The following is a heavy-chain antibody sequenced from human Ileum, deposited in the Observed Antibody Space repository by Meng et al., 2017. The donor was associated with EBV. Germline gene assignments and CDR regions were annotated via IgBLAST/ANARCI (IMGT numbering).Heavy chain of an antibody. D-gene: IGHD3-10*01. CDR1: SDSSSSNNW. V-gene: IGHV4-4*02. CDR3: ARGYGSGRDYFDY. J-gene: IGHJ4*02. Sequence: QVQVKDAGPGLVKPSGTLSLPCGVPSDSSSSNNWWSWFRQPPGKGLEWIGEIYYSGSTIYNPSLKSRVTISVDKSKNLFSLKLSSVTAADTAVYYCARGYGSGRDYFDYWGQGTLVTVSS. CDR2: IYYSGST.